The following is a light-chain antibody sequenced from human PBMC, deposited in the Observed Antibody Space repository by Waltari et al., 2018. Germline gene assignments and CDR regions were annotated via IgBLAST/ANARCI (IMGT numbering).Light chain of an antibody. CDR2: RIN. J-gene: IGLJ1*01. CDR3: ATWDDRLSDYV. Sequence: QSVLTQPPSASGTPGQRVIISCSGSSSNIGSNYVYWYQQLLGTAPKLLVYRINRRPSGVPDRFSGSKSGTSSSLAISGLRSEDEADYYCATWDDRLSDYVFGTGTKVTAL. CDR1: SSNIGSNY. V-gene: IGLV1-47*01.